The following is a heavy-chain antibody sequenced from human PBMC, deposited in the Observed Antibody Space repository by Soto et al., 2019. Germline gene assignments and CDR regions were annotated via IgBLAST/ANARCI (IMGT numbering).Heavy chain of an antibody. D-gene: IGHD2-15*01. CDR3: ASPRPGYCSGGSCQIPRPLFDY. CDR1: GFTFSSYW. Sequence: EVQLVESGGGLVQPGGSLRLSCAASGFTFSSYWMHWVRQAPGKGLVWVSSINSDGSSRSYGDSVKGRFTISRENAKNTLYLKMNSLRVEDTAVYYGASPRPGYCSGGSCQIPRPLFDYWGQGTLVTVSS. J-gene: IGHJ4*02. CDR2: INSDGSSR. V-gene: IGHV3-74*01.